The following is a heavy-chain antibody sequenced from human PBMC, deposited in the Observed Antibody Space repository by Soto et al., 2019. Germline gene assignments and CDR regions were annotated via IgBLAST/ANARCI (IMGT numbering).Heavy chain of an antibody. CDR3: AKASIFGVVNSYFDY. CDR2: ISGSGGST. Sequence: PGGSLRLSCAASGFTFSSYAMSWVRQAPGKGLEWVSAISGSGGSTYYADSVKGRFTISRDNSKNTLYLQMNSLRAEDTAVYYCAKASIFGVVNSYFDYWGQGTLVTVSS. CDR1: GFTFSSYA. D-gene: IGHD3-3*01. V-gene: IGHV3-23*01. J-gene: IGHJ4*02.